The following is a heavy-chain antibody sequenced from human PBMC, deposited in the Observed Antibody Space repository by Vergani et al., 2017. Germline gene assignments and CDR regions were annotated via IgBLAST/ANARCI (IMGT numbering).Heavy chain of an antibody. J-gene: IGHJ5*02. V-gene: IGHV3-21*01. CDR2: ISSSSSYI. CDR3: ARSYCGGDCYSVWFDP. Sequence: EVQLVESGGGLVKPGGSLRLSCAASGFTFSSYSMNWVRQAPGKGLEWVSSISSSSSYIYYADSVKGRFTISRDNAKNSLYLQMNSLRAEDTAVYYCARSYCGGDCYSVWFDPWGQGTLVTVSS. D-gene: IGHD2-21*02. CDR1: GFTFSSYS.